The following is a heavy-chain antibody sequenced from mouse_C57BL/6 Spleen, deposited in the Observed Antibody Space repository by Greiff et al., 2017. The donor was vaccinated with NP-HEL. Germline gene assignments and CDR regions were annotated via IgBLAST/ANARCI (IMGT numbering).Heavy chain of an antibody. Sequence: VQLQQPGAELVMPGASVKLSCKASGYTFTSYWMHWVKQRPGQGLEWIGEIDPSDSYTNYNQKFKGKSTLTVDKSSSTAYMQLSSLTSEDSAVYYCARVGDYDGGWYFDYWGQGTTLTVSS. CDR3: ARVGDYDGGWYFDY. CDR1: GYTFTSYW. J-gene: IGHJ2*01. CDR2: IDPSDSYT. D-gene: IGHD2-4*01. V-gene: IGHV1-69*01.